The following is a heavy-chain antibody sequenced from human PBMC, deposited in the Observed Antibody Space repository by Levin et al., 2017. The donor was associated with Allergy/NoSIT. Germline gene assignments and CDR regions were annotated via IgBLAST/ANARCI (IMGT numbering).Heavy chain of an antibody. CDR3: ARVLINEGYGSGSSFDY. D-gene: IGHD3-10*01. V-gene: IGHV4-4*02. CDR1: GGSISSSNW. J-gene: IGHJ4*02. Sequence: PSETLSLTCAVSGGSISSSNWWSWVRQPPGKGLEWIGEIYHSGSTNYNPSLKSRVTISVDKSKNQFSLKLSSVTAADTAVYYCARVLINEGYGSGSSFDYWGQGTLVTVSS. CDR2: IYHSGST.